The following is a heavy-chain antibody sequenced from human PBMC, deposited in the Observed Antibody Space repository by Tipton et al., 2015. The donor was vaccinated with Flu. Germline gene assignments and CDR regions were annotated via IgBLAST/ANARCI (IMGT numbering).Heavy chain of an antibody. CDR3: TRGQGANP. J-gene: IGHJ5*02. V-gene: IGHV3-53*01. CDR2: IYSDGRA. Sequence: SLRLSCAASGFTVNSNSMSWVRQAPGKGLEWVSVIYSDGRAYYVDSVKGRFTVSRDDSKNMLSLQMDSLRAEDTAGYYCTRGQGANPWGQGTLVTVSS. CDR1: GFTVNSNS.